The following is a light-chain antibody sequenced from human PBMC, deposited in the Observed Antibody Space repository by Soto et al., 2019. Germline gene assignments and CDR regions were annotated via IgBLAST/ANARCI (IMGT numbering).Light chain of an antibody. V-gene: IGKV3-15*01. CDR2: GAS. CDR1: QSVSSN. CDR3: QQYNNWPQT. J-gene: IGKJ1*01. Sequence: EIVMTQSPAPPSVSPGEKATLSSRPSQSVSSNLAWYQQKPGQAPRLLIYGASTRATGIPARFSGSGSGTEFTLTISSLQSEDFAVYYCQQYNNWPQTFGQGTKV.